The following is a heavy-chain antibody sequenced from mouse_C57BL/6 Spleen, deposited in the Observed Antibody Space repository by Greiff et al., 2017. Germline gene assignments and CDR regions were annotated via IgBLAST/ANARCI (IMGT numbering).Heavy chain of an antibody. V-gene: IGHV1-15*01. CDR1: GYTFTDYE. CDR3: TGFAMGY. J-gene: IGHJ4*01. Sequence: VHLVESGAELVRPGASVTLSCKASGYTFTDYEMHWVKQTPVHGLEWIGALDPETGGTAYNQKVTGKAILTADKSSSTACMELRSLTSEDSAVYYCTGFAMGYWGQGTSVTVAS. CDR2: LDPETGGT.